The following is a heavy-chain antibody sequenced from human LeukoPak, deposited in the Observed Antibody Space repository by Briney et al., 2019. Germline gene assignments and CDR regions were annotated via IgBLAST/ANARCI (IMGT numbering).Heavy chain of an antibody. Sequence: PGGSLRLSCAASGFTFSSYAMHWVRQAPGKGLEWVAVILYDGSNKYYADSVKGRFTISRDNSKNTLYLQMNSLRAEDTAVYYCARELGYCSSTSCDYYGMDVWGQGTTVTVSS. CDR3: ARELGYCSSTSCDYYGMDV. CDR2: ILYDGSNK. V-gene: IGHV3-30-3*01. J-gene: IGHJ6*02. D-gene: IGHD2-2*01. CDR1: GFTFSSYA.